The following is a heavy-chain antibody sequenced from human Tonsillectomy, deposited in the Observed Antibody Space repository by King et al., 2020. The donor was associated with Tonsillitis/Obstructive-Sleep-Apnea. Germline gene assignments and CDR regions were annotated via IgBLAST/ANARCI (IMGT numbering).Heavy chain of an antibody. CDR3: ARWPGVTTDFDY. J-gene: IGHJ4*02. CDR2: IYYSGST. V-gene: IGHV4-59*01. CDR1: GGYISSYY. D-gene: IGHD3-22*01. Sequence: QLQESGTGMVKPSENLSITCTVSGGYISSYYWSWIRQPPGKGLEWIGYIYYSGSTNYKPSIKNRVTISVDTSKKQFSLKVSSVTAADTAVYFCARWPGVTTDFDYWGQGTLVTVSS.